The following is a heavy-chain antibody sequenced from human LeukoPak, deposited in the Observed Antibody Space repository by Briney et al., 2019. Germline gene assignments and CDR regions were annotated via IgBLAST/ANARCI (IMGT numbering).Heavy chain of an antibody. CDR2: IYHSGSP. J-gene: IGHJ4*02. Sequence: SQTLSLTCAVSGGSISSNNWWGWVRQPPGKGLEWIGEIYHSGSPNYNPSLKSRVTISVDKSRNHFSLNLSSVTAADTAVYYCARVNINNWHSCDYWGQGTLVTVS. V-gene: IGHV4/OR15-8*01. CDR1: GGSISSNNW. CDR3: ARVNINNWHSCDY. D-gene: IGHD1-1*01.